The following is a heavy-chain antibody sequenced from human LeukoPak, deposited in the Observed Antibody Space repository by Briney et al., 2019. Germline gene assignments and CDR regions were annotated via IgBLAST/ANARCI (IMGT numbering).Heavy chain of an antibody. V-gene: IGHV1-18*01. CDR3: ALPAKGAFFYYYMEV. J-gene: IGHJ6*03. CDR2: ISTYNGNT. Sequence: ASVKVSCKASAYTSPNYCITWVRQAPGRGLEWMGWISTYNGNTQYAQKFQGRVTMTTDTPTKTVYMELSNLRSNDTAVYYCALPAKGAFFYYYMEVWGKGTTVTVSS. CDR1: AYTSPNYC. D-gene: IGHD2-2*01.